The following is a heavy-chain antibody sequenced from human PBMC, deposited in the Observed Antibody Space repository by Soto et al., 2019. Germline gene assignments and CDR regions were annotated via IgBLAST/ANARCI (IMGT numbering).Heavy chain of an antibody. D-gene: IGHD2-2*01. J-gene: IGHJ4*02. V-gene: IGHV1-69*13. CDR2: IIPIFGTA. CDR1: GGTFSSYA. CDR3: ARDFLQAAMVTFVY. Sequence: SVKVSCKASGGTFSSYAISWVRQAPGQGLEWMGGIIPIFGTANYAQKFQGRVTITADESTSTAYMELRSLRSDDTAVYYCARDFLQAAMVTFVYWGQGTLVTVSS.